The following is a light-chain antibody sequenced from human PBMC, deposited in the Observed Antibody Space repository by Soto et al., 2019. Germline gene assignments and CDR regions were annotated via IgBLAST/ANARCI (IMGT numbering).Light chain of an antibody. CDR2: GAS. CDR3: QQYDNSPLT. J-gene: IGKJ4*01. Sequence: EIVLTQSPGTLSLSPGEIATLSCRASQSVSSSALAWYQQKPGQAPRRLIYGASSRATGIPDRFSGSGSGTDFTLTISRLEPEDFAVYYCQQYDNSPLTFGGGTKVDI. V-gene: IGKV3-20*01. CDR1: QSVSSSA.